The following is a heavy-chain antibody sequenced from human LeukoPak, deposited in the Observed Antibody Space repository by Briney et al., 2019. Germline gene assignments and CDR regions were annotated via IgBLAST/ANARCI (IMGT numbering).Heavy chain of an antibody. CDR2: IIPIFGTA. Sequence: GASVKVSCKASGGTFSSYAISWVRQAPGQGLEWMGGIIPIFGTANYAQKFQGRVTITADKSTSTAYMELSSLRSEDTAVYYCAGTPEDSGYALDLYYFDYWGQGTLVTVSS. J-gene: IGHJ4*02. CDR1: GGTFSSYA. D-gene: IGHD5-12*01. V-gene: IGHV1-69*06. CDR3: AGTPEDSGYALDLYYFDY.